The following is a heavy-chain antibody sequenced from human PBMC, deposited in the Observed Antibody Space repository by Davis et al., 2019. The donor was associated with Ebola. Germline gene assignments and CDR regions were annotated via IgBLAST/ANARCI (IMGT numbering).Heavy chain of an antibody. CDR3: ARVLLAGTTGGDY. D-gene: IGHD1-7*01. J-gene: IGHJ4*02. V-gene: IGHV3-30-3*01. CDR2: ISYDGSNK. CDR1: GFTFSSYA. Sequence: GGSLRLSCAASGFTFSSYAMHWVRQAPGKGLEWVAVISYDGSNKYYADSVKGRFTISRDNAKNSLYLQMNSLRAGDTAVYYCARVLLAGTTGGDYWGQGTLVTVSS.